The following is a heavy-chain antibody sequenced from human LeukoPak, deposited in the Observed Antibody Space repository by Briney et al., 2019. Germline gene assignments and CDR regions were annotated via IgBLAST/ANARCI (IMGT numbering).Heavy chain of an antibody. CDR1: GYTFTSTG. Sequence: GASVKVSCKASGYTFTSTGFCWVRQAPGQGLEWMGWVSAYNGNTNYAQKFRGRVTMTTDTSTNTAYMELRSLRSDDTAVYYCAIAARRPGRLDYWGQGTLVTVSS. J-gene: IGHJ4*02. D-gene: IGHD6-6*01. CDR2: VSAYNGNT. V-gene: IGHV1-18*01. CDR3: AIAARRPGRLDY.